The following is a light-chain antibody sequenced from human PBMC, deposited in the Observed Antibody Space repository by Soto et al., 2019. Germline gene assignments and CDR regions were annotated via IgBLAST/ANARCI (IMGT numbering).Light chain of an antibody. J-gene: IGLJ1*01. CDR1: SGHSSYA. V-gene: IGLV4-69*01. CDR3: QTSGAGSHHV. Sequence: QLVLTQSPSASASLGASVKLTCTLSSGHSSYAIAWHQQQPEKGPRYLMKLNSDGSHSKGDGIPDRFSGSSSGAERYLTISSLQSEEEAAYYCQTSGAGSHHVFGSGTKLTVL. CDR2: LNSDGSH.